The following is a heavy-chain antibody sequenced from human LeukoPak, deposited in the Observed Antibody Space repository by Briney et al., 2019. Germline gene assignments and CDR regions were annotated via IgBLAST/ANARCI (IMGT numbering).Heavy chain of an antibody. CDR3: ARGDSSGYYSFDY. J-gene: IGHJ4*02. V-gene: IGHV4-4*07. CDR1: GGSINSYY. Sequence: SETLSLTCTVSGGSINSYYWSWIRQPAGKGLEWIGRIYSSGSTDYNPSLTSRVTMSVDTSKNQFSLRLTSVTAADTAVYYCARGDSSGYYSFDYWGQGTLVTVSS. D-gene: IGHD3-22*01. CDR2: IYSSGST.